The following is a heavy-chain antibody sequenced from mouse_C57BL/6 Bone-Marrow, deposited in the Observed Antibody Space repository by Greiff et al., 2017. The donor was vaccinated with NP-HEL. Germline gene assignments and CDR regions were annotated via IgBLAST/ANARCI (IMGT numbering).Heavy chain of an antibody. Sequence: EVHLVESGGGLVQPGGSLSLSCAASGFTFTDYYMSWVRQPPGKALEWLGFIRNKANGYTTEYSASVKGRFTISRDNSQSILYLQMNALRAEDSATYYCARGAEGGFDYWGQGTTLTVSS. V-gene: IGHV7-3*01. J-gene: IGHJ2*01. CDR2: IRNKANGYTT. CDR1: GFTFTDYY. CDR3: ARGAEGGFDY.